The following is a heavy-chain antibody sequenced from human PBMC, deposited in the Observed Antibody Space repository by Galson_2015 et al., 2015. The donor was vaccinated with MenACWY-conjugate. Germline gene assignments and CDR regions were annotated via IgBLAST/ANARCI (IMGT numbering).Heavy chain of an antibody. D-gene: IGHD1-26*01. Sequence: QSGAEVKKSGESLQISCQGSGSSFTTYWIAWVRQMPGRGLEWVGLISPGDSNTRYSPSFQGQVTISADKSISTAYLQWSSLKASDTAMYYCARHPPGGRGLDVWGQGTTVTVSS. CDR3: ARHPPGGRGLDV. J-gene: IGHJ6*02. CDR2: ISPGDSNT. CDR1: GSSFTTYW. V-gene: IGHV5-51*01.